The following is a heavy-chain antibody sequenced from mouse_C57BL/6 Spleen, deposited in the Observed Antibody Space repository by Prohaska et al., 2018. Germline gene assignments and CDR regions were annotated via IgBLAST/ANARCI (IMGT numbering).Heavy chain of an antibody. CDR3: MRYGNYWYFDV. V-gene: IGHV11-2*01. CDR1: GFTFSCFW. D-gene: IGHD2-1*01. J-gene: IGHJ1*03. CDR2: INSDGSAI. Sequence: EVQLLETGGGLVQPGGSRGLSCEGSGFTFSCFWMSWIRQTPGKTLEWIGAINSDGSAINYAPSIKDRVTIFRDNDKSILYLQMSNVRSEDTATYFCMRYGNYWYFDVWGTGTTVTVSS.